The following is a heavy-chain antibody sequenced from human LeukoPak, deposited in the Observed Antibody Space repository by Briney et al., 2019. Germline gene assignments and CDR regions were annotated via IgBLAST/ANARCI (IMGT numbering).Heavy chain of an antibody. CDR2: IDPSDSYT. D-gene: IGHD4-17*01. Sequence: GESLRISCKGSGYSFTSYWITWVRQMPGKGREWMGRIDPSDSYTNYSPSFQGHVTISADKSISTAYLQWSSLKASDTAMYYCASTPPRVTTTALDYWGQGTLVTVSS. CDR3: ASTPPRVTTTALDY. J-gene: IGHJ4*02. CDR1: GYSFTSYW. V-gene: IGHV5-10-1*01.